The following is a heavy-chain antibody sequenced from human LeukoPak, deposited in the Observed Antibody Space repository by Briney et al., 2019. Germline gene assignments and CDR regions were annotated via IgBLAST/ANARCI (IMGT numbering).Heavy chain of an antibody. D-gene: IGHD6-6*01. Sequence: ASVKVSCKASGYTFTGYYMHWVRQAPGQGLEWMGWINPNSGGTNYAQKFQGRVTMTRDTSISTAYMELSRLRSDDTAVYYCARGEVIEQLGNWFDPWGQGTLVTVSS. CDR3: ARGEVIEQLGNWFDP. J-gene: IGHJ5*02. V-gene: IGHV1-2*02. CDR1: GYTFTGYY. CDR2: INPNSGGT.